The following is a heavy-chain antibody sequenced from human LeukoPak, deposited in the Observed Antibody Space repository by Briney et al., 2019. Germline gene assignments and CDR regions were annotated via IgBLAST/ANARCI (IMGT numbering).Heavy chain of an antibody. D-gene: IGHD1-26*01. CDR3: ASVSVWELATHTGGSFDY. J-gene: IGHJ4*02. V-gene: IGHV4-30-4*01. CDR1: GGLISRIEYY. Sequence: PSETLSLTCTVSGGLISRIEYYWGWVRQSPVRGLEWLGHIYHTGTTLYSPHLNNRLTISVDSSKNQFSLTLNSVTAADTAVYYCASVSVWELATHTGGSFDYWGRGILVTVSS. CDR2: IYHTGTT.